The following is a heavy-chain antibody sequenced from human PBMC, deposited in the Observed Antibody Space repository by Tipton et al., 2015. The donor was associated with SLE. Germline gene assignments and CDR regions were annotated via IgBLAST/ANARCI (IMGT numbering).Heavy chain of an antibody. D-gene: IGHD1-1*01. CDR3: ARDCGTTSCFFRGTYYFGLVV. CDR1: GYTFSRYV. J-gene: IGHJ6*02. V-gene: IGHV1-3*01. CDR2: INPGNGQT. Sequence: QVQLVQSGAEVKKPGAPVKVSCKASGYTFSRYVIQWLRQAPGQRFEWMGWINPGNGQTKYSQKFQDRVTFTRDTSASTAYMEVSSLTYEDTALYFCARDCGTTSCFFRGTYYFGLVVWGHGTTVTV.